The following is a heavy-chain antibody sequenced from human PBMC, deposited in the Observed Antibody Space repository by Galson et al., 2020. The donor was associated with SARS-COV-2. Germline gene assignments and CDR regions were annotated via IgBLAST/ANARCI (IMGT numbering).Heavy chain of an antibody. J-gene: IGHJ5*02. D-gene: IGHD1-26*01. CDR1: GFTFSSYA. CDR3: ARSRGGSYTDWFDP. CDR2: ISYDGTNK. Sequence: GGSPRLSCAASGFTFSSYAMHWVRQAPGKGLEWVTVISYDGTNKYYADSVKGRFTISRDNSKNTLYLQMNSLRAEDTAVYYCARSRGGSYTDWFDPWGQGTLVTVSS. V-gene: IGHV3-30*04.